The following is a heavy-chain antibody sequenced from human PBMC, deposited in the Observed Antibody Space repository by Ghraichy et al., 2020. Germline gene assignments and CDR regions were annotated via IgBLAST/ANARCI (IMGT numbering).Heavy chain of an antibody. D-gene: IGHD2-15*01. CDR3: AKARHSLTTPALSDY. Sequence: GALRLSCAASGFTFSSYGMHWVRQAPGKGLEWVAFIRYDGSNKYYADSVKGRFTISRDNSKNTLYLQMNSLRAEDTAVYYCAKARHSLTTPALSDYWGQGTLVTVSS. CDR1: GFTFSSYG. CDR2: IRYDGSNK. J-gene: IGHJ4*02. V-gene: IGHV3-30*02.